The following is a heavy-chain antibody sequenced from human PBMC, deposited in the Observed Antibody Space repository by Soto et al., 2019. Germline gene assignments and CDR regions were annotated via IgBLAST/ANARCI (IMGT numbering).Heavy chain of an antibody. CDR2: INHSGST. CDR1: GLSFSGYY. CDR3: ARVRYSGSYPPEVYFDY. J-gene: IGHJ4*02. Sequence: SETLCITCAVYGLSFSGYYWSWIRQPPGKGLEWIGEINHSGSTNYNPSLKSRVTISVDTSKNQFSLKLSSVTAADTAVYYCARVRYSGSYPPEVYFDYWGQGTPVTVSS. V-gene: IGHV4-34*01. D-gene: IGHD1-26*01.